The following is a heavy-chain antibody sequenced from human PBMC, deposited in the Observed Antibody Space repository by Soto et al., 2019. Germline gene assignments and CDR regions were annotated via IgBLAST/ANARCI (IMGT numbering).Heavy chain of an antibody. V-gene: IGHV3-9*01. CDR1: GFTFDDYA. CDR2: ISWNSGSI. D-gene: IGHD4-17*01. J-gene: IGHJ4*02. CDR3: AKAHDYGDYPYFDY. Sequence: GGSLRLSCAASGFTFDDYAMHWVRQAPGKGLEWVSGISWNSGSIGYADSVKGRFTISRDNAKNSLYLQMNSLRAEDTALYYCAKAHDYGDYPYFDYWGQGTLVTVSS.